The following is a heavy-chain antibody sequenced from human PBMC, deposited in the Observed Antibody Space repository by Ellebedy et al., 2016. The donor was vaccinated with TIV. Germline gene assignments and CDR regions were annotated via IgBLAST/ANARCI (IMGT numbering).Heavy chain of an antibody. Sequence: GESLKISXAASGFTFSSYAMSWVRQAPGKGLEWVSAISGSGGSTYYADSVKGRFTISRDNSKNTLYLQMNSLRAEDTAVYYCAKDPGRGYFDYWGQGTLVTVSS. V-gene: IGHV3-23*01. CDR3: AKDPGRGYFDY. J-gene: IGHJ4*02. D-gene: IGHD3-10*01. CDR1: GFTFSSYA. CDR2: ISGSGGST.